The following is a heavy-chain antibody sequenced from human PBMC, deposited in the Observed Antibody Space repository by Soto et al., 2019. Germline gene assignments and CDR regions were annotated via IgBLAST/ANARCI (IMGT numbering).Heavy chain of an antibody. J-gene: IGHJ4*02. CDR3: AHRVLRTVFGVVTTTAIFFDF. V-gene: IGHV2-5*02. CDR2: IYWDDDK. D-gene: IGHD3-3*01. Sequence: QITLNASGPTVMRPTETLTLTCRVSGFSLTTSGVGVGWIRQSPGKAPEWLAHIYWDDDKRYSASLKSRLTNTKDTSKNQVVLTVSDLDPTDTATYYCAHRVLRTVFGVVTTTAIFFDFWGQGTPVAVSS. CDR1: GFSLTTSGVG.